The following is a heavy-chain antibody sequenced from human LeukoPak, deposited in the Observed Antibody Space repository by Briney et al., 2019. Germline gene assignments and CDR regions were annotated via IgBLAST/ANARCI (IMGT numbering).Heavy chain of an antibody. CDR3: ARDTGTVVDY. Sequence: SETLSLTCTASGGSISTYYWSWIRQPPGKGLEWIGYIYYSGSINSSPSLKSRISKSVDTFKKQCSLKLSSVMAAGTEVYYCARDTGTVVDYWGQGTLVTVSS. D-gene: IGHD4-23*01. J-gene: IGHJ4*02. CDR1: GGSISTYY. CDR2: IYYSGSI. V-gene: IGHV4-59*01.